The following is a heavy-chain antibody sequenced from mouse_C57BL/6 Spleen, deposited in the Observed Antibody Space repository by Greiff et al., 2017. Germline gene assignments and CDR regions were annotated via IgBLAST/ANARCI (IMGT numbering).Heavy chain of an antibody. CDR2: ISDGGSYT. Sequence: VKLVESGGGLVKPGGSLKLSCAASGFTFSSYAMSWVRQTPEKRLEWVATISDGGSYTYYPDNVKGRFTISRDNAKNNLYLQMSHLKSEDTAMYYCAREGYYGSSLFAYWGQGTLVTVSA. D-gene: IGHD1-1*01. J-gene: IGHJ3*01. CDR3: AREGYYGSSLFAY. CDR1: GFTFSSYA. V-gene: IGHV5-4*01.